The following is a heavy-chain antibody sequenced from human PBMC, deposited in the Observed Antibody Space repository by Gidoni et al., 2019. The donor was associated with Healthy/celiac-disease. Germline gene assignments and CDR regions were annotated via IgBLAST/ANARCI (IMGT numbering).Heavy chain of an antibody. J-gene: IGHJ5*02. D-gene: IGHD3-10*01. CDR2: ISSSGSTI. CDR1: GFTFRDYY. CDR3: ARSFRYSGPSFWVRGAYFDWFDP. Sequence: QVQLVESGGGVVKPGGSRRLSCAASGFTFRDYYMSWIRQAPGKGLEWVSYISSSGSTIYYADSVKGRFTISRDNAKNSLYLQMNSLRAEDTAVYYCARSFRYSGPSFWVRGAYFDWFDPWGQGTLVTVSS. V-gene: IGHV3-11*01.